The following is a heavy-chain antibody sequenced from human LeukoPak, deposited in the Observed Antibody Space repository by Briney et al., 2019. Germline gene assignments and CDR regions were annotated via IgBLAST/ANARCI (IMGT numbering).Heavy chain of an antibody. CDR2: ISSSSSYI. CDR1: GFTFSSYS. D-gene: IGHD6-6*01. CDR3: TTEARPGWYSDY. V-gene: IGHV3-21*01. Sequence: GGSLRLSCAASGFTFSSYSMNWVRQAPGKGLEWVSSISSSSSYIYYADSVKGRFTISRDNAKNSLYLQMNSLRAENTAVYYCTTEARPGWYSDYWGQGTLVTVSS. J-gene: IGHJ4*02.